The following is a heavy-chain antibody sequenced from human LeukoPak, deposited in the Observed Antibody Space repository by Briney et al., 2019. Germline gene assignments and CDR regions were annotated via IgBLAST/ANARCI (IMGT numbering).Heavy chain of an antibody. CDR3: AKEYDSGGYGANFDY. V-gene: IGHV3-23*01. D-gene: IGHD3-10*01. Sequence: SGGSLRLSCTASGFTFRSYYMNWVRQPPGKGLEWVSSVDGGGSGTNYADSVKGRFTISRDNPRNTMYLQMDSLRAEDTAVYYCAKEYDSGGYGANFDYWGQGTLVTVSS. CDR2: VDGGGSGT. CDR1: GFTFRSYY. J-gene: IGHJ4*02.